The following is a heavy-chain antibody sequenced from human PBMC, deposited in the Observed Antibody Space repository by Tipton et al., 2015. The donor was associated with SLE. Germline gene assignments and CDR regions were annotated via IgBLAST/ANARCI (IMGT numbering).Heavy chain of an antibody. CDR3: ARDFWSGYGSFDY. D-gene: IGHD3-3*01. CDR2: VYYSGST. CDR1: GGSITNYY. J-gene: IGHJ4*02. Sequence: TLSLTCTVSGGSITNYYWNWIRQPPGKALEWIGYVYYSGSTKYNPSLKSRVTISVDTSKNQFSLKLGSVTAADTAVYYCARDFWSGYGSFDYWGQGNLVTVSS. V-gene: IGHV4-59*01.